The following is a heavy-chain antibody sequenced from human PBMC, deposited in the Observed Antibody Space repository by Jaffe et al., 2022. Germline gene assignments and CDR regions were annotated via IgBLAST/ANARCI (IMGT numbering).Heavy chain of an antibody. CDR2: ISGSGGST. J-gene: IGHJ4*02. CDR3: ANGGLGYCSSTSCYWQYYFDY. CDR1: GFTFSSYA. D-gene: IGHD2-2*01. V-gene: IGHV3-23*01. Sequence: EVQLLESGGGLVQPGGSLRLSCAASGFTFSSYAMSWVRQAPGKGLEWVSAISGSGGSTYYADSVKGRFTISRDNSKNTLYLQMNSLRAEDTAVYYCANGGLGYCSSTSCYWQYYFDYWGQGTLVTVSS.